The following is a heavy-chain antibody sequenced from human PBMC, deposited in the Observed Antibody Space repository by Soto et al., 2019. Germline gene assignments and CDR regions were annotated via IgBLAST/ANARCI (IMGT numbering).Heavy chain of an antibody. Sequence: VKVSCKASGYTFTNYAMHWVRQAPGQRLEWMGWINAGNGNTKYSQKFQGRVTITRDTSASTAYMELSSLRFEDTAMCYCARGYDFWGGMDVWGQGTTVIVSS. CDR1: GYTFTNYA. V-gene: IGHV1-3*01. CDR2: INAGNGNT. CDR3: ARGYDFWGGMDV. D-gene: IGHD3-3*01. J-gene: IGHJ6*02.